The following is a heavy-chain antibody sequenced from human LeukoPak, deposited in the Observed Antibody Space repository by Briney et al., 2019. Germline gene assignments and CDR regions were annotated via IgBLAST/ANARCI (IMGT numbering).Heavy chain of an antibody. CDR1: GYTLTELS. Sequence: ASVKVSCKVSGYTLTELSMHWVRQAPGQGLEWMGWINPNSGGTNYSQKFQGRVTMTRDTSISTAYMELSRLRSDDAAVYYCARSIQLWSYFDYWGQGTLVTVSS. J-gene: IGHJ4*02. CDR2: INPNSGGT. CDR3: ARSIQLWSYFDY. D-gene: IGHD5-18*01. V-gene: IGHV1-2*02.